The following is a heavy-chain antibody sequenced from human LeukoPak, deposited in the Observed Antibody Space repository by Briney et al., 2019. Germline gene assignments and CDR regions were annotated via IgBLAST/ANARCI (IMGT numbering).Heavy chain of an antibody. D-gene: IGHD3-16*02. CDR3: ARLGLTMNYDYVWGSYRYNTWFDP. CDR1: GGSISSYY. Sequence: SETLSLTCTVSGGSISSYYWSWIRQPPGKGLEWIGYIYYSGSTNYNPSLKSRVTISVDTSKNQFSLKLSSVTAADTAVYYCARLGLTMNYDYVWGSYRYNTWFDPWGRGTLVTVSS. CDR2: IYYSGST. J-gene: IGHJ5*02. V-gene: IGHV4-59*08.